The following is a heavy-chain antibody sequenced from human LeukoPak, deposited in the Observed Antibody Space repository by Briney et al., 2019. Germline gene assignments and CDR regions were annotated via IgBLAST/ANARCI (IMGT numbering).Heavy chain of an antibody. J-gene: IGHJ4*02. D-gene: IGHD3-16*02. Sequence: SETLSLTCTVSGGSISSSSYYWGWIRQPPGKGLEWIGSIYYSGSTYYNPSLKSRVTISVDTSKNQFSLKLSSVTAADTAVYYCARDPKWAFGGVVGGVSDFWGQGILVTVSS. CDR3: ARDPKWAFGGVVGGVSDF. V-gene: IGHV4-39*07. CDR2: IYYSGST. CDR1: GGSISSSSYY.